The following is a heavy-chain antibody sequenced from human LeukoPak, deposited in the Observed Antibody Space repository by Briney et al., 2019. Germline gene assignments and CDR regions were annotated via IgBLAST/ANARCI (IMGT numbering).Heavy chain of an antibody. CDR1: GDSISSSNYY. D-gene: IGHD3-3*01. CDR3: ARHNMDLSDFDF. CDR2: IYSSGTT. V-gene: IGHV4-39*01. J-gene: IGHJ4*02. Sequence: PSETLSLTCNVSGDSISSSNYYWARIRQPRGKGLGWIGNIYSSGTTHFSPSLRSRLTMSADKSKNQLFLKMISVTAADTAVYYCARHNMDLSDFDFWGQGTLVTVSS.